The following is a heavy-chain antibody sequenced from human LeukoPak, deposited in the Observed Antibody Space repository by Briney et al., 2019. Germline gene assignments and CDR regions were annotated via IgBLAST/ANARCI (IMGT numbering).Heavy chain of an antibody. V-gene: IGHV4-4*07. CDR1: GGSISSYY. Sequence: SETLSLTCTVSGGSISSYYWSWIRQPAGKGLEWIGRIYTSGSTNYNPSLKSRVTMSVDTSKNQFSLKLSSVTAADTAVYYCARGLFVSGSYYNPATRNWFDPWGQGTLVTVSS. J-gene: IGHJ5*02. CDR2: IYTSGST. CDR3: ARGLFVSGSYYNPATRNWFDP. D-gene: IGHD3-10*01.